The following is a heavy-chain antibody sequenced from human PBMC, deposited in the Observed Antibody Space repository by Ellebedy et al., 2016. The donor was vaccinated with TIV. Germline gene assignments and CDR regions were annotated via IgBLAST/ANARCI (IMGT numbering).Heavy chain of an antibody. CDR3: AREDSTNYGSGYDF. Sequence: AASVKVSCKASGYSFSGYYMHWVRQAPGQGLEWVGCINPKSGDTNFAQKFQDRVTMTSDTSISTAYMELTRLTSDDTAVYYCAREDSTNYGSGYDFWGQGTLVTVSS. V-gene: IGHV1-2*02. J-gene: IGHJ4*02. CDR2: INPKSGDT. D-gene: IGHD3-10*01. CDR1: GYSFSGYY.